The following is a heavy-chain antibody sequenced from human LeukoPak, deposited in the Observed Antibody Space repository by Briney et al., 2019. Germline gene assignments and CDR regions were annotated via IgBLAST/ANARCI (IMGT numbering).Heavy chain of an antibody. CDR3: ARVKAPKVELRRHYFYGMDV. V-gene: IGHV1-2*02. J-gene: IGHJ6*02. CDR1: GYTFTAYN. D-gene: IGHD1-7*01. Sequence: ASLKVSCKASGYTFTAYNMHWVRQAPGQGLEWMGWVSPNSVGTNYAQKFQGRVTMTRDTSITTAYMELTRVRSDDTAVYYCARVKAPKVELRRHYFYGMDVWGQGTTVTVSS. CDR2: VSPNSVGT.